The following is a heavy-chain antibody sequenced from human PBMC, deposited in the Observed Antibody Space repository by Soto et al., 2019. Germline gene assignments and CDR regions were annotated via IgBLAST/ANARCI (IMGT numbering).Heavy chain of an antibody. J-gene: IGHJ4*02. CDR1: GSSISSGGYY. Sequence: SETLSLTCTVSGSSISSGGYYWSWLRQHPGKGLEWIGYIYYSGSTYYNPSLKSRVTISVDTSKNQFSLKLSSVTAADTAVYYCARGPGTMAKIDYWGQGTLVTVSS. CDR3: ARGPGTMAKIDY. CDR2: IYYSGST. D-gene: IGHD3-10*01. V-gene: IGHV4-31*03.